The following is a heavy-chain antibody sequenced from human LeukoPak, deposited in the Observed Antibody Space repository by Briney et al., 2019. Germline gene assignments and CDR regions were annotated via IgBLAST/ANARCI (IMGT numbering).Heavy chain of an antibody. Sequence: ASVKVSCKTSGYTFTTYGVSWVRQTPVQGLEWIGWVSGYTGNTNYAERFQGRVTMPTDTSTSKVYMELTSLRSDDTAVYYCARGEVSASLYYFDFWGQGTLVTVS. J-gene: IGHJ4*02. CDR3: ARGEVSASLYYFDF. D-gene: IGHD2-2*01. CDR2: VSGYTGNT. CDR1: GYTFTTYG. V-gene: IGHV1-18*01.